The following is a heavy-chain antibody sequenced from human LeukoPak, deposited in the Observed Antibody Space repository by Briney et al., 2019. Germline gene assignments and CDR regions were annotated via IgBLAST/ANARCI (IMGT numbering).Heavy chain of an antibody. CDR3: ASLNSLPDSPGDI. CDR2: ITTYKGNM. J-gene: IGHJ3*02. V-gene: IGHV1-18*01. CDR1: GYIFSNHG. Sequence: ASVKVSCKASGYIFSNHGISWVRQAPGEGLEWMGWITTYKGNMAYAPKFQGRVTMTTDTSTSTAYMELRSLRSDDTAVYYCASLNSLPDSPGDIWGQGTMVTVSS. D-gene: IGHD4-23*01.